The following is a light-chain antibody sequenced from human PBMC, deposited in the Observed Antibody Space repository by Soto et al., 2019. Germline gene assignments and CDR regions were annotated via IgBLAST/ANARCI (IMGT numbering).Light chain of an antibody. Sequence: QSVLTQPPSVSEAPRQRVTISCSGSSSNIGNNAVNWYQQLPGKAPKLLIYYDDLLPSGVSDRFSGSKSGTSASLAISGLQSEDEADYYCAAWDDSLNGFYVSGTGPKVTV. CDR2: YDD. V-gene: IGLV1-36*01. CDR3: AAWDDSLNGFYV. J-gene: IGLJ1*01. CDR1: SSNIGNNA.